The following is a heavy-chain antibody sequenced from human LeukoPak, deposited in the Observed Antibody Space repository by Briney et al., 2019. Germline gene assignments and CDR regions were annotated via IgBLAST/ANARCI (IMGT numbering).Heavy chain of an antibody. J-gene: IGHJ5*02. V-gene: IGHV4-34*01. CDR3: ARGRRAIWVPTGWYDP. D-gene: IGHD3-16*01. Sequence: SETLSLTCAVYGGSFSGYYGSWIRQPPGKGLEWIGEINHRRSHNHNPSLKSRVTISVDTSKNQFFLKLSCVTAADTAVYYCARGRRAIWVPTGWYDPWGQGPLVTASS. CDR2: INHRRSH. CDR1: GGSFSGYY.